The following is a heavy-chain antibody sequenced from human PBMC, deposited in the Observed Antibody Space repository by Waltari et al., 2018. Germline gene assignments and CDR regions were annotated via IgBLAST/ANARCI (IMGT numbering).Heavy chain of an antibody. CDR1: GFNVSNNS. V-gene: IGHV3-53*02. J-gene: IGHJ4*02. D-gene: IGHD3-3*01. CDR3: ARGSMIVGVLVPFDS. Sequence: EVQLVETGGGLIQPGGSLRLSCVASGFNVSNNSMSWVRQAPGKGLEWGSIIYSGGSTFYAESVKGRFTISRDNSKNTLDLQMSSLRVEDTAMYYCARGSMIVGVLVPFDSWGQGTLVTVSS. CDR2: IYSGGST.